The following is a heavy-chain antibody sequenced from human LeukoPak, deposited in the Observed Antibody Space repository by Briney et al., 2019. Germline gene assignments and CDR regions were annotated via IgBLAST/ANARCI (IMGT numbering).Heavy chain of an antibody. J-gene: IGHJ5*02. D-gene: IGHD2-2*01. CDR1: GGSFSGYY. V-gene: IGHV4-34*01. Sequence: PSETLSLTCAVYGGSFSGYYWSWIRQPPGKGLEWIGEINHSGSTNYNPSLKSRVTISVDTSKNQFSLKLSSVTAADTAVYYCARLAEYCSSTSCYWFDPWGQGTLVTVSS. CDR3: ARLAEYCSSTSCYWFDP. CDR2: INHSGST.